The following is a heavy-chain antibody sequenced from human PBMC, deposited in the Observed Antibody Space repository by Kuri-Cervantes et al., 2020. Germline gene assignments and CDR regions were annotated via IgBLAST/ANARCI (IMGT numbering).Heavy chain of an antibody. CDR2: ISYDGSNK. V-gene: IGHV3-30*03. Sequence: GESLKISCAASGFTFSSYGMHWVRQAPGKGLEWVAVISYDGSNKYYADSVKGRFTISRDNSKNTLYLQMNSLRAEDTAVYYCARDANVYYYYGMDVWGQGTTVTVSS. CDR1: GFTFSSYG. J-gene: IGHJ6*02. CDR3: ARDANVYYYYGMDV.